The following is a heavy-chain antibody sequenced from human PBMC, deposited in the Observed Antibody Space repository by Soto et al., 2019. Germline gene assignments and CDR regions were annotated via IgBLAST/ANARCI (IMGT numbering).Heavy chain of an antibody. CDR1: GGPFSSYA. CDR2: IIPIFGTA. CDR3: ATGPCIAGAGSITRFDY. Sequence: SVKVSCKASGGPFSSYAISWVRQAPGQGFEWMGGIIPIFGTANYAQKFQGRLTITAHESTSTPYMELRSLRSEDTAVYSCATGPCIAGAGSITRFDYWGQGTLVTFSS. D-gene: IGHD6-19*01. J-gene: IGHJ4*02. V-gene: IGHV1-69*13.